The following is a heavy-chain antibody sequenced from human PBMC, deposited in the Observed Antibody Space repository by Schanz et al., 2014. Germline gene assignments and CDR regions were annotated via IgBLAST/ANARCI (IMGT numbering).Heavy chain of an antibody. CDR3: ANNWNLDY. CDR1: GFTFSSYA. CDR2: ISGRDGIT. V-gene: IGHV3-23*01. Sequence: EVQLLESGGGLVQPGGSLRLSCAASGFTFSSYAMTWVRQAPGMGLEWVSAISGRDGITYYADSVRGRFTISRDNSKNTLYRQMNSLRAEDTAVYYCANNWNLDYWGQGTLVNVSS. D-gene: IGHD1-20*01. J-gene: IGHJ4*02.